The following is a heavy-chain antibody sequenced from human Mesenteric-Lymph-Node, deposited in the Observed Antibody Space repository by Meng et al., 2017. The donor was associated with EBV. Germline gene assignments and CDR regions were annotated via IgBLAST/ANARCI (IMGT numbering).Heavy chain of an antibody. J-gene: IGHJ5*02. CDR3: ARDTGRVINNLFDP. D-gene: IGHD3-22*01. Sequence: QVQLGQAGAEVKKPGASVKVSCKASGYTFTNYGINWVRQAPGQGIEWMGGISPYNGNTYSAQKFQGRVTMTTDTSTDTAYIELRSLRSDDTAVYSCARDTGRVINNLFDPWGQGTLVTVSS. V-gene: IGHV1-18*01. CDR2: ISPYNGNT. CDR1: GYTFTNYG.